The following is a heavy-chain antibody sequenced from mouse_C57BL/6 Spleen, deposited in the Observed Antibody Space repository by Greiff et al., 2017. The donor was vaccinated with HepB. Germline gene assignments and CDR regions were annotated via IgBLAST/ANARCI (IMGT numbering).Heavy chain of an antibody. J-gene: IGHJ3*01. CDR3: ARSVFTPWFAY. CDR1: GYTFTDYY. Sequence: EVKLQESGPVLVKPGASVKMSCKASGYTFTDYYMNWVKQSHGKSLEWIGVINPYNGGTSYNQKFKGKATLTVDKSSSTAYMELNSLTSEDSAVYYCARSVFTPWFAYWGQGTLVTVSA. CDR2: INPYNGGT. V-gene: IGHV1-19*01.